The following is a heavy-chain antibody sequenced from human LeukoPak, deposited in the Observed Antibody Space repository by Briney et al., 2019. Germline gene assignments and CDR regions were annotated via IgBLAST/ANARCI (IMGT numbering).Heavy chain of an antibody. V-gene: IGHV3-23*01. CDR1: GFTFSSYA. J-gene: IGHJ6*03. CDR2: ISGSGGSA. D-gene: IGHD6-13*01. CDR3: AKERGGGGSSSWLYCYYYYMDV. Sequence: GGSLRLSCAASGFTFSSYAMSWVRQAPGKGLEWVSAISGSGGSAYYADSVKGRFTISRDNSKNTLYLQMNSLRAEDTAVYYCAKERGGGGSSSWLYCYYYYMDVWGKGTTVTVSS.